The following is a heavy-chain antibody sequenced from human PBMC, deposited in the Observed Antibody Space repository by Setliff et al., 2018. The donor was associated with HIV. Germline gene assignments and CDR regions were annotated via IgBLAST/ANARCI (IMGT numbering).Heavy chain of an antibody. CDR3: ARIAWKQGAVGSFCDY. CDR2: IYHSGIT. Sequence: SETLSLTCAVSGGSISSYYWSWIRQSPEKGLEWVGYIYHSGITSYNPSLKSRVTMSMDMSKNLFSLNLSSVTAADSAVYYCARIAWKQGAVGSFCDYWGQGGLVTVS. D-gene: IGHD3-10*01. CDR1: GGSISSYY. V-gene: IGHV4-59*01. J-gene: IGHJ4*02.